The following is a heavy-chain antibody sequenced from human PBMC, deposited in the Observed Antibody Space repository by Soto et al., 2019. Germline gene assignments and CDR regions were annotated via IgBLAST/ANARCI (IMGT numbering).Heavy chain of an antibody. Sequence: PGGSLRLSCAASGFTFGSFSMHWVRQAPGTGLEWVSYISPSSSSIYYADSVKGRFTISRDNAKNSLYLQMNSLRAEDTAVYYCARVAYYYDSSGYFYWGQGT. CDR1: GFTFGSFS. CDR3: ARVAYYYDSSGYFY. V-gene: IGHV3-48*01. J-gene: IGHJ4*02. D-gene: IGHD3-22*01. CDR2: ISPSSSSI.